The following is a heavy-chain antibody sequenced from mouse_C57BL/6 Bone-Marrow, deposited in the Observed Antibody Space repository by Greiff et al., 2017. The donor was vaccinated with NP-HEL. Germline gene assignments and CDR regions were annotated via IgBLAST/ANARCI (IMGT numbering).Heavy chain of an antibody. J-gene: IGHJ3*01. CDR2: IDPSDSYT. CDR3: ARAGDYYGSSYPAWFAY. D-gene: IGHD1-1*01. CDR1: GYTFTSYW. Sequence: QVQLQQPGAELVMPGASVKLSCKASGYTFTSYWMHWVKQRPGQGLEWIGEIDPSDSYTNYTQKFKGKSTLTVDKSSSPAYMQLRSLTSEDSAVYYCARAGDYYGSSYPAWFAYWGQGTLVTVSA. V-gene: IGHV1-69*01.